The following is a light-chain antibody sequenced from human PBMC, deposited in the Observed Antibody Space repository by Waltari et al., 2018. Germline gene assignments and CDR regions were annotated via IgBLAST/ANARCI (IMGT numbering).Light chain of an antibody. CDR3: HVWHPHVDPGV. J-gene: IGLJ1*01. CDR2: YDR. CDR1: NIGTYS. Sequence: SYVVTQPPSVSVAPGETATIPCGGDNIGTYSVHWYQQKAGPAPVLVIFYDRDRPSGIPDRFSGSNSGNTATLTISRVEAGDEARYYCHVWHPHVDPGVFGTGTEVTVL. V-gene: IGLV3-21*04.